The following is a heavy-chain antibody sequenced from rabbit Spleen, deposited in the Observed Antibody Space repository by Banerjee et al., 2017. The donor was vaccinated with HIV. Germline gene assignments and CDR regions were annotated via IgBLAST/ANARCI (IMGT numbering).Heavy chain of an antibody. V-gene: IGHV1S45*01. CDR3: AREVLYAAYAGFGDATMYYFDL. D-gene: IGHD6-1*01. Sequence: QEQLVESGGGLVKPEGSLKLSCVASGFSFSNKAVMCWVRQAPGKGLEWIACINAITGKAVYATWAKGRFTFSKTSSTTVTLQVTSLTAADTATYFCAREVLYAAYAGFGDATMYYFDLWGQGTLVTVS. CDR1: GFSFSNKAV. J-gene: IGHJ4*01. CDR2: INAITGKA.